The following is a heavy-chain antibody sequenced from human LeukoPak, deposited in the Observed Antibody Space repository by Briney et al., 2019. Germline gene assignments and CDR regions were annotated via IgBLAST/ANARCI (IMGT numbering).Heavy chain of an antibody. V-gene: IGHV3-30*02. J-gene: IGHJ4*02. CDR1: GFTFSSYG. D-gene: IGHD3-10*01. CDR2: IRYDGSNK. Sequence: GGSLRLSCAASGFTFSSYGLHWVRQAPGKGLEWVAFIRYDGSNKYYADSVKGRFTISRDNSKNTLYLQMNSLRAEDTAVYYCAKLKGAGTPYYFDYWGQGTLVTVSS. CDR3: AKLKGAGTPYYFDY.